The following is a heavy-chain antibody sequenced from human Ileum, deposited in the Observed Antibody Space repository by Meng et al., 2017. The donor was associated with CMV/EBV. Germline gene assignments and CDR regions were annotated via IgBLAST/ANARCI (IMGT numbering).Heavy chain of an antibody. V-gene: IGHV1-18*01. CDR3: ARDIVVVSASIDYFDY. Sequence: ASVKVSCKASGYSFASYGISWVRQAPGQGLEWMGWISAYKGNTNYAQKFQGRVTMTTDTSTSTAYMELRSLRSDATAVYYCARDIVVVSASIDYFDYWGQGTLVTVSS. CDR1: GYSFASYG. D-gene: IGHD2-2*02. CDR2: ISAYKGNT. J-gene: IGHJ4*02.